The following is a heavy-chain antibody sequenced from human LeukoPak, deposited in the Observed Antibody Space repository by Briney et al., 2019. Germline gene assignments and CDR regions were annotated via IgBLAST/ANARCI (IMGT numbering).Heavy chain of an antibody. J-gene: IGHJ4*02. Sequence: SETLSLTCTVSGGSISSYYWSWIRQPPGKGLEWIGYIYYSGSTNYNPSLKSRVTISVDTSKNQFSLKLRSVTAADTAVYYCARDVGNHCSSTSCSWGYWGQGTLVTVSS. CDR1: GGSISSYY. CDR2: IYYSGST. CDR3: ARDVGNHCSSTSCSWGY. V-gene: IGHV4-59*01. D-gene: IGHD2-2*01.